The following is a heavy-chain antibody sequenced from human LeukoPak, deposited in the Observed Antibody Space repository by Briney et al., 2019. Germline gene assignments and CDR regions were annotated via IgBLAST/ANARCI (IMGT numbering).Heavy chain of an antibody. V-gene: IGHV4-39*07. CDR2: IYYSGST. Sequence: SETLSLTCTVSGGSISSSSYYWGWIRQPPGKGLEWIGSIYYSGSTYYNPSLKSRVTISVDTSKNQFSLKLSSVTAADTAVYYCARDQADLGLDYWGQGTLVTVSS. CDR3: ARDQADLGLDY. J-gene: IGHJ4*02. CDR1: GGSISSSSYY.